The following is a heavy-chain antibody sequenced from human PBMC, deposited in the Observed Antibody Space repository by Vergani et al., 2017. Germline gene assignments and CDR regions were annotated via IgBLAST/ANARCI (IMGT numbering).Heavy chain of an antibody. CDR2: IRSSGSTI. D-gene: IGHD6-6*01. J-gene: IGHJ4*02. CDR3: ARDKGYSSSKPLDY. CDR1: GFTFSSYE. V-gene: IGHV3-48*03. Sequence: EVQLVESGGGLVQPGGSLRLSCAASGFTFSSYEMNWVRQAPGKGLEWVSYIRSSGSTIYYADSVKGRFTISRDNAKNSLYLQMNSLRAEDTAVYYCARDKGYSSSKPLDYWGQGTLVTVSS.